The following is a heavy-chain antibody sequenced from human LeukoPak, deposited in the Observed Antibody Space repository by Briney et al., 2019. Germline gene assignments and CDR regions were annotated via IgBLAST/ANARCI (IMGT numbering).Heavy chain of an antibody. CDR1: GFTFSSYW. D-gene: IGHD1-26*01. Sequence: PGGSLRLSCAASGFTFSSYWMSWVRQAPGKGLEWVANIKQDGSEKYYVDSVKGRFTISRDNAKNSLYLQMNSLRAEDTAVYYCARNTGSYALDYWGQGTLVTVSA. CDR2: IKQDGSEK. CDR3: ARNTGSYALDY. V-gene: IGHV3-7*01. J-gene: IGHJ4*02.